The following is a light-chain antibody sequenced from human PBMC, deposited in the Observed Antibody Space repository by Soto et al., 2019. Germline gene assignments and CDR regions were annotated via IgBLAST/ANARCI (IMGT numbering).Light chain of an antibody. V-gene: IGLV1-44*01. CDR2: SNS. Sequence: QLVLTQPPSASGTPGQRVTISCSGSSSNIATKSVNWYQQLPGTAPKLLIYSNSQRSSGVPDRFSGSKSGTSASLAIRGLQSEDEADYYCSLYTSENTYVFGTGTKLTVL. CDR3: SLYTSENTYV. J-gene: IGLJ1*01. CDR1: SSNIATKS.